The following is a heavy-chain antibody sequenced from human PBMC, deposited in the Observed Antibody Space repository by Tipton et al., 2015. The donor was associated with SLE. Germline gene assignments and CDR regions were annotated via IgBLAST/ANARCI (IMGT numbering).Heavy chain of an antibody. J-gene: IGHJ3*01. CDR1: DFIFRNYA. CDR3: AKARSMVTSYDAFHV. D-gene: IGHD4-17*01. CDR2: ISDSGRST. V-gene: IGHV3-23*01. Sequence: SLRLSCAASDFIFRNYAMHWVRQAPGKGLEWVSAISDSGRSTNYADSVKGRFTISRDNSRSTMYLEMNSLRVEDTALYYCAKARSMVTSYDAFHVWGQGTLVTVSS.